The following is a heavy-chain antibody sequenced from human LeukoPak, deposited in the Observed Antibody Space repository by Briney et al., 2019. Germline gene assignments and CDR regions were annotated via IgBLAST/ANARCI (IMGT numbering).Heavy chain of an antibody. D-gene: IGHD1-14*01. J-gene: IGHJ5*02. CDR1: GYTFTSYD. CDR2: MNPNSGNT. CDR3: AKETPNTGWFNP. Sequence: ASVKVSCKASGYTFTSYDINWVRLATGQGLEWMGWMNPNSGNTGYAQKFQGRVTMTRNTSISTAYMELSSLRSEDTAVYYCAKETPNTGWFNPWGQGTLVTVSS. V-gene: IGHV1-8*01.